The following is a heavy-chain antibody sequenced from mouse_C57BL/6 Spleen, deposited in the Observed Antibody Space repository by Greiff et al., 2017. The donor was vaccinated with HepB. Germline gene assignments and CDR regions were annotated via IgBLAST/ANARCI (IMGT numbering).Heavy chain of an antibody. CDR3: AIGIPDYYGSSYGYFDV. Sequence: QVQLKQPGAELVKPGASVKVSCKASGYTFTSYWMHWVKQRPGQGLEWIGRIHPSDSDTNYNQKFKGKATLTVDKSSSTAYMQLSSLTSEDSAVYYCAIGIPDYYGSSYGYFDVWGTGTTVTVSS. J-gene: IGHJ1*03. V-gene: IGHV1-74*01. CDR2: IHPSDSDT. CDR1: GYTFTSYW. D-gene: IGHD1-1*01.